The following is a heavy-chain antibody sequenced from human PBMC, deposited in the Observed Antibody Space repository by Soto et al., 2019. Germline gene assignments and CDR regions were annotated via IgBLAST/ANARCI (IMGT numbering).Heavy chain of an antibody. CDR3: AKQRPTGYSSSPLDY. CDR1: GFIFENFG. CDR2: ISGSGFKK. J-gene: IGHJ4*02. D-gene: IGHD6-6*01. Sequence: GGSLRLSCAASGFIFENFGMSWVRQAPGKGLEWISSISGSGFKKYYADSVKGRFTISRDNSKNTLYLQMNSLRAEDTAVYYCAKQRPTGYSSSPLDYWGQGTLVTVSS. V-gene: IGHV3-23*01.